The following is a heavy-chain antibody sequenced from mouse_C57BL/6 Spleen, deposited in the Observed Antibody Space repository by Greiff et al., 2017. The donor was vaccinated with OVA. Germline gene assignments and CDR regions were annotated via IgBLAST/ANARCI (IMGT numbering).Heavy chain of an antibody. D-gene: IGHD1-1*01. Sequence: VKLMESGPELVKPGASVKISCKASGYAFSSSWMNWVKQRPGKGLEWIGRIYPGDGDTNYNGKFKGKATLTADKSSSTAYMQLSSLTSEDSAVYFCAKREDYYGTFDYWGQGTTLTVSS. CDR3: AKREDYYGTFDY. CDR1: GYAFSSSW. CDR2: IYPGDGDT. V-gene: IGHV1-82*01. J-gene: IGHJ2*01.